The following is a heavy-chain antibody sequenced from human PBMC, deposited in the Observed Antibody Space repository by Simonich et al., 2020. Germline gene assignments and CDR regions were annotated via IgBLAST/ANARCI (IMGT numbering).Heavy chain of an antibody. D-gene: IGHD6-13*01. CDR2: YSAYNGNT. Sequence: QVQLVQSGAEVKKPGASVKVSCKASGYTFTSYGISWVRQAPGQGLEWMGRYSAYNGNTNNAQKLQGKVTMTTDTSTSTAYMELRSLRSDETAVYYCARDQGGRAAAATDYWGQGTLVTVSS. V-gene: IGHV1-18*01. CDR1: GYTFTSYG. J-gene: IGHJ4*02. CDR3: ARDQGGRAAAATDY.